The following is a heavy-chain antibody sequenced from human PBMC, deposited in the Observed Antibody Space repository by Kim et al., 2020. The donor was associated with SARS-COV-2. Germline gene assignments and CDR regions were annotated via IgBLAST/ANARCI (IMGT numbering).Heavy chain of an antibody. CDR2: A. Sequence: ANYAQKFKGRVTITADKSTSTAYMELSSLRSEDTAVYYCAREPNTGYFDYWGQGTLVTVSS. V-gene: IGHV1-69*04. J-gene: IGHJ4*02. CDR3: AREPNTGYFDY. D-gene: IGHD4-17*01.